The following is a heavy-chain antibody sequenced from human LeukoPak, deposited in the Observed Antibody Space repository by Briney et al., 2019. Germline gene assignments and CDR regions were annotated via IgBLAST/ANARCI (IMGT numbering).Heavy chain of an antibody. CDR2: INPNSGGT. Sequence: ASVKVSCKASGYTFTGYYMHWVRQAPGQGLEWMGWINPNSGGTNYAQKFQGWVTMTRDTSISTAYMELSSLRSEDTAVYYCARGAIAAADSPFDYWGQGTLVTVSS. J-gene: IGHJ4*02. CDR1: GYTFTGYY. CDR3: ARGAIAAADSPFDY. V-gene: IGHV1-2*04. D-gene: IGHD6-13*01.